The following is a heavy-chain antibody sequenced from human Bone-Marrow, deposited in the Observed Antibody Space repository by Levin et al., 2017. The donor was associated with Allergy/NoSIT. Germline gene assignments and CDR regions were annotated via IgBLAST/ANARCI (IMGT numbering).Heavy chain of an antibody. CDR1: GFSLSTSGVG. CDR3: AHRRWPIAVARGGHAFET. J-gene: IGHJ3*02. Sequence: SGPTLVKPTQTLTLTCTFSGFSLSTSGVGVGWIRQPPGKALEWLALIYWDDDKRYSPSLKSRLTITKDTSNNQVVLTMTNMDPVDTATYFCAHRRWPIAVARGGHAFETRGQGPMVTVSS. D-gene: IGHD6-19*01. V-gene: IGHV2-5*02. CDR2: IYWDDDK.